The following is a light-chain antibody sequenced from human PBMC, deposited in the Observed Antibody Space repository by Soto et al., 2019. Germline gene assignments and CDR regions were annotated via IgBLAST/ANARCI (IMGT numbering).Light chain of an antibody. CDR3: QQYSTLPHT. J-gene: IGKJ2*01. CDR2: GIS. Sequence: ENVLTQSPGTLSLSPGEGATLSCRATQSVTSRYFAWYQQKPGQAPRLLIYGISSRATDIPDRFSGSGSGTDYTLTISRLEPEDFEVYYCQQYSTLPHTFGQGTKLEVK. V-gene: IGKV3-20*01. CDR1: QSVTSRY.